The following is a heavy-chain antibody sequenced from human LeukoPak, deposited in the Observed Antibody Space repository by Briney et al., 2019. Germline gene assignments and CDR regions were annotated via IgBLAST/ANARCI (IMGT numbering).Heavy chain of an antibody. CDR1: GFTFSSYS. CDR3: ANDRSLGY. J-gene: IGHJ4*02. V-gene: IGHV3-21*04. Sequence: GGSLRLSCAASGFTFSSYSMNWVRQAPGKGLEWVSSISSSSSYIYYADSVKGRFTISRDNSKNTLYLQMNSLRVEDTAVYYCANDRSLGYWGQGTLVTVSS. CDR2: ISSSSSYI. D-gene: IGHD3-16*01.